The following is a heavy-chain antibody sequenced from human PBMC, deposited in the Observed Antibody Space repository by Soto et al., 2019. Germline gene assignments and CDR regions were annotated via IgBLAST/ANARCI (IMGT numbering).Heavy chain of an antibody. CDR2: ISPYNGNT. V-gene: IGHV1-18*01. J-gene: IGHJ5*02. Sequence: QVQLVQSGAEVKKPGASVKVSCKTSGYTFTDYGISWVRQAPGQGLEWMGWISPYNGNTNYAQKLQGRVTMTTDTSASTAYVELRSLRPEDTGVYCGARVVSSGYYRGRWFDPWGQGTPVTVSS. CDR3: ARVVSSGYYRGRWFDP. D-gene: IGHD3-22*01. CDR1: GYTFTDYG.